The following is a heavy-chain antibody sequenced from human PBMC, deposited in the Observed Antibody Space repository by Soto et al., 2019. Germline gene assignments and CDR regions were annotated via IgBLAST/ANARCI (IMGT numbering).Heavy chain of an antibody. D-gene: IGHD2-2*02. Sequence: SETLSLTCAFDGWSFSGYYLIWIRQPPGKGLEWIGEINHSGSTNYNPSLKSRVTISVDTSKNQFSLKLSSVTAADTAVYYCARAPIVVVPAAIRRGWFDTWGQGTLVTVS. V-gene: IGHV4-34*01. J-gene: IGHJ5*02. CDR1: GWSFSGYY. CDR2: INHSGST. CDR3: ARAPIVVVPAAIRRGWFDT.